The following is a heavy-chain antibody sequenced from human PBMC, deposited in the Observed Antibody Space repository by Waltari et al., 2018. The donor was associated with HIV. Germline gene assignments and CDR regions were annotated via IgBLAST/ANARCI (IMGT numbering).Heavy chain of an antibody. CDR3: AREGTDGDYIRYNWFDP. Sequence: SSYAISWVRQAPGQGLEWMGGIIPIFGTANYAQKFQGRVTITADESTSTAYMELSSLRSEDTAVYYCAREGTDGDYIRYNWFDPWGQGTLVTVSS. V-gene: IGHV1-69*01. CDR1: SSYA. D-gene: IGHD4-17*01. J-gene: IGHJ5*02. CDR2: IIPIFGTA.